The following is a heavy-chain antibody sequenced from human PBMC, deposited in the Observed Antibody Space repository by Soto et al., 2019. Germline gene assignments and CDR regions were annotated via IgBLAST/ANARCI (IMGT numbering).Heavy chain of an antibody. CDR3: AKGGFGIAVAGPLAEYFQH. CDR2: ISWDGGST. V-gene: IGHV3-43*01. CDR1: GFTFDDYT. J-gene: IGHJ1*01. Sequence: GGSLRLSCAASGFTFDDYTMHWVRQAPGKGLEWVSLISWDGGSTYYADSVKGRFTISRDNSKNSLYLQMNSLRTEDTALYYCAKGGFGIAVAGPLAEYFQHWGQGTLVTVSS. D-gene: IGHD6-19*01.